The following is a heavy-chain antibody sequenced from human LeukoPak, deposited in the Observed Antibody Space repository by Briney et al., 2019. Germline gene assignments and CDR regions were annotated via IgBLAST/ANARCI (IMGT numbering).Heavy chain of an antibody. CDR3: ARHVVSSYGHFNY. V-gene: IGHV4-59*08. CDR1: GASTTSYY. J-gene: IGHJ4*02. D-gene: IGHD5-18*01. Sequence: SETLSLTCTVSGASTTSYYWSWIRQPPGKRLELIGYTYDSGSVNYNPAVKSRVTLSIDASKNQFSLKLISVTAADTAVYYCARHVVSSYGHFNYWGPGTLVTVSS. CDR2: TYDSGSV.